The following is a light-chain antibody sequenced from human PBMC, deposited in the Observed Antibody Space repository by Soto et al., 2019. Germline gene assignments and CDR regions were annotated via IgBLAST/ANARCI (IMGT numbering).Light chain of an antibody. CDR3: QQRSDWTLT. J-gene: IGKJ4*01. CDR1: QSVSSY. CDR2: DAS. Sequence: EIVLTQSPATLSLSPGERATLSCRASQSVSSYLAWYQKKPGQDPRLLIYDASNGATGIPARFSGSGSGTDFNLTISRLETEDFAVYECQQRSDWTLTFGGGTKVDIK. V-gene: IGKV3-11*01.